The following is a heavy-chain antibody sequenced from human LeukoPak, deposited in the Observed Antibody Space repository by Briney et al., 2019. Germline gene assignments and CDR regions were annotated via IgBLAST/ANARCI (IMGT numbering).Heavy chain of an antibody. D-gene: IGHD4-11*01. CDR1: GYSISSGYY. Sequence: SETLSLTCTVSGYSISSGYYWGWIRQPPGKGLEWIGSIYYSGSTYYNPSLKSRVTISVDTSKNQFSLKLSSVTAADTAVYYCARVSNGYYYYYMDVWGKGTTVTVSS. V-gene: IGHV4-38-2*02. J-gene: IGHJ6*03. CDR3: ARVSNGYYYYYMDV. CDR2: IYYSGST.